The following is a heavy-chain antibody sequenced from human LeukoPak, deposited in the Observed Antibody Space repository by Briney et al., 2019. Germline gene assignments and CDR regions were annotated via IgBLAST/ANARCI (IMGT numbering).Heavy chain of an antibody. CDR2: ISGNGRTT. CDR3: AKEGYGSSWNADFDY. V-gene: IGHV3-23*01. CDR1: AFTLSSYA. J-gene: IGHJ4*02. D-gene: IGHD6-13*01. Sequence: QPGESLRLSCAASAFTLSSYAMSWVRPAPGKGLEWVSAISGNGRTTYYADSVKGRFAISRDNSKNTLYLQMNCLRAEDTAAYYCAKEGYGSSWNADFDYWGQGTLVTVSS.